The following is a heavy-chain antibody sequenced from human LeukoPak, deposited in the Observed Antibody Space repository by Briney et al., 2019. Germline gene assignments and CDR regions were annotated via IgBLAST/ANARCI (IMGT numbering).Heavy chain of an antibody. CDR2: IYYSGSI. V-gene: IGHV4-59*08. Sequence: PSETLSLTCSVSGGSISSYYWSWIRQPPGKGLEWIGYIYYSGSINYNLSLKSRVTISLDTSKNQFSLKLSSVTAADTAVYYCARHLSGYGTFDYWGQGTLVTVSS. CDR3: ARHLSGYGTFDY. CDR1: GGSISSYY. J-gene: IGHJ4*02. D-gene: IGHD1-1*01.